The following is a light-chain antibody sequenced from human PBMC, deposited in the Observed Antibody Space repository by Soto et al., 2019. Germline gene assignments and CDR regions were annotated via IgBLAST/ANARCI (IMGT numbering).Light chain of an antibody. CDR1: QSISSW. CDR2: KAS. CDR3: QQYNSYPS. V-gene: IGKV1-5*03. Sequence: DIQMTQSPSTLSASVGDRVTITCRASQSISSWLAWYQQKPGKAPKLLIYKASSLESGVPSRFSGSGSGPXXXXXXXXXXXDXFXXYXCQQYNSYPSFGGGTKVQIK. J-gene: IGKJ4*01.